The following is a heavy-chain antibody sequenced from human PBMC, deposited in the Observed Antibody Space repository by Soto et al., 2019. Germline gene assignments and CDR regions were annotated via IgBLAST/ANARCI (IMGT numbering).Heavy chain of an antibody. V-gene: IGHV3-30-3*01. CDR2: ISFDENIK. J-gene: IGHJ4*02. CDR3: ARAPGHSVHSSGWQIDY. Sequence: QVQLVESGGGVVQPGRSLRLSCAASGFTFSDYAMYWVRQAPGKGLEWVSVISFDENIKYYTGSVKGRFTISRDNSKNTLHLQVNSLRTEDTALYYCARAPGHSVHSSGWQIDYWGQGTLVTVSS. CDR1: GFTFSDYA. D-gene: IGHD6-19*01.